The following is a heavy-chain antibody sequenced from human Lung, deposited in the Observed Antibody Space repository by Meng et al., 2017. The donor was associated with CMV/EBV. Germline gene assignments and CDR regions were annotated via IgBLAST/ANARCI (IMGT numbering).Heavy chain of an antibody. Sequence: GESXKISCVGSGYAFSDYWMSWVRRAPGKGLEWVATIKHDGNEKYHVDSAKGRFTISRDNAKNSLFLQMDSLRVEDTAMYYCANSGLSGRTRWGQGTLVTVSS. CDR1: GYAFSDYW. CDR2: IKHDGNEK. V-gene: IGHV3-7*01. J-gene: IGHJ4*02. CDR3: ANSGLSGRTR.